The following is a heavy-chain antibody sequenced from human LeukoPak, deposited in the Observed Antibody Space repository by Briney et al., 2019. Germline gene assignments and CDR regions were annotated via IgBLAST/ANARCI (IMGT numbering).Heavy chain of an antibody. Sequence: ASVKVSCKASGYTFTSYNINWVRQAPGQGLEWMGIINPSGGSTSYAQKFQGRVTMTRDTSTSTVYMELSSLRSEDTAVYYCTSLAVAVYYWGQGTLVTVSS. CDR3: TSLAVAVYY. J-gene: IGHJ4*02. CDR1: GYTFTSYN. V-gene: IGHV1-46*01. D-gene: IGHD6-19*01. CDR2: INPSGGST.